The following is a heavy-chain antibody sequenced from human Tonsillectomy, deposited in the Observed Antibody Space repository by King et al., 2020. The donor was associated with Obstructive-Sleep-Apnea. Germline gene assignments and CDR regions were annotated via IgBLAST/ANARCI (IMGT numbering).Heavy chain of an antibody. V-gene: IGHV3-15*01. CDR3: TTGGLEQYYYYYGMDV. CDR2: IKSKTDGGTT. D-gene: IGHD1/OR15-1a*01. Sequence: VQLVESGGGLVKPGGSLRLSCAASGFTFSNAWMSWVRQAPGKGLEWVGRIKSKTDGGTTDYAAPVKGRFTISRDDSKNTLYLQMNSLKTEDTAVYYCTTGGLEQYYYYYGMDVWGQGTTVTVSS. J-gene: IGHJ6*02. CDR1: GFTFSNAW.